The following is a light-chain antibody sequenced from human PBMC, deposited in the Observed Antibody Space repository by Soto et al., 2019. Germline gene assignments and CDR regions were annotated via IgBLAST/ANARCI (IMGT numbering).Light chain of an antibody. Sequence: DIVLTHSPDSLAVSLGERATINCKYSQSVLYSSNNKNYLAWYQQKPGQPPKLLIYWASTRESGVPDRFSGSGSGTDFTPTISSLQAEDVAVYYCQQYYSTPITFGQGTRLEIK. CDR3: QQYYSTPIT. V-gene: IGKV4-1*01. CDR2: WAS. J-gene: IGKJ5*01. CDR1: QSVLYSSNNKNY.